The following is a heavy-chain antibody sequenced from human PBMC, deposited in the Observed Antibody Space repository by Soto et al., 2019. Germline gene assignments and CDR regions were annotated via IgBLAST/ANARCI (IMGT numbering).Heavy chain of an antibody. Sequence: QPGGSLRLSCAASGFTFSTSSMTWVRLAPGKGLEWVSSISSSGHIALHADSVKGRFTISRDNSKSTVYMQMNSLGVDDTAIYYGATGGRKKQWENWGQGTPVTVSS. CDR1: GFTFSTSS. J-gene: IGHJ4*02. D-gene: IGHD1-26*01. V-gene: IGHV3-23*01. CDR2: ISSSGHIA. CDR3: ATGGRKKQWEN.